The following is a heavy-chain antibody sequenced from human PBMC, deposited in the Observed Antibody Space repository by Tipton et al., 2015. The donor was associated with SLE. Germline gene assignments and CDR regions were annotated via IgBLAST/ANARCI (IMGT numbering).Heavy chain of an antibody. CDR2: INHSGST. CDR1: GGSFSGYY. V-gene: IGHV4-34*01. D-gene: IGHD2-2*02. Sequence: TLSLTCAVYGGSFSGYYWSWIRQPPGKGLEWIGEINHSGSTNYNPSLKSRVTISVDTSKNQFSLKLSSVTAADTAVYYCARGDCSSTSCYKGPGVDAFDIWGQGTMVTVSS. CDR3: ARGDCSSTSCYKGPGVDAFDI. J-gene: IGHJ3*02.